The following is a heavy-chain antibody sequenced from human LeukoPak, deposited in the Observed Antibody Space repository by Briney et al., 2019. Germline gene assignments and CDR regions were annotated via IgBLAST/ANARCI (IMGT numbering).Heavy chain of an antibody. J-gene: IGHJ4*02. D-gene: IGHD6-6*01. Sequence: SETLSLTCTVSGGSISSGSYYWSWIRQPAGKGLEWIGRIYTSGSTNYNPSLKSRVTISVDTSKNQFSLKLSSVTAADTAVYYCARGSIAARQGAFDYWGQGTLVTVSS. V-gene: IGHV4-61*02. CDR3: ARGSIAARQGAFDY. CDR2: IYTSGST. CDR1: GGSISSGSYY.